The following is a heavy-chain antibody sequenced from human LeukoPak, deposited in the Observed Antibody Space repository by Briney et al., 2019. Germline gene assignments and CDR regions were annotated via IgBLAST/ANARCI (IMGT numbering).Heavy chain of an antibody. Sequence: GGSLRLSCAASGFTFSTYGIHWVRQAPGKGLEWLRLLSSGGINKHYADSVKGRFIISRDNSMNTLYLQMNSLGVEETAVYYCARDHAGSGREFDYWGQGTLVSVSS. CDR2: LSSGGINK. V-gene: IGHV3-30*03. D-gene: IGHD2-15*01. CDR3: ARDHAGSGREFDY. CDR1: GFTFSTYG. J-gene: IGHJ4*02.